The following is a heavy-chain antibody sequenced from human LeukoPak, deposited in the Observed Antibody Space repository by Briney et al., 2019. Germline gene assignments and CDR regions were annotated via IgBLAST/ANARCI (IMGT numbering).Heavy chain of an antibody. CDR2: IYTSGST. Sequence: PSETLSLTCTVSGGSISSGSYYWSWIRQPAGKGLEWIGRIYTSGSTNYNPSLKSRVTISVDTSKNQFSLKLSSVTAADTAVYYCARDVGRRNYDILTGYRNWFDPWGQGTLVTVSS. V-gene: IGHV4-61*02. J-gene: IGHJ5*02. CDR3: ARDVGRRNYDILTGYRNWFDP. D-gene: IGHD3-9*01. CDR1: GGSISSGSYY.